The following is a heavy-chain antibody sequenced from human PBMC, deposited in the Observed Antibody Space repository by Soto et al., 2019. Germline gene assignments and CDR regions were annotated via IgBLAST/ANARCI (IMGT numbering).Heavy chain of an antibody. D-gene: IGHD6-6*01. CDR1: GYTFTIYG. J-gene: IGHJ5*02. CDR2: ISAYNGNT. V-gene: IGHV1-18*01. CDR3: ARSSGSAYWFVP. Sequence: QVQLVQSGAEVKKPGASVKVSCKASGYTFTIYGISWVRHAPGQGLEWMGWISAYNGNTNYAQKLKGRVTMTTDTPTSTAYMKLRSLRSDDTAVYYLARSSGSAYWFVPWRQVTLVTVSS.